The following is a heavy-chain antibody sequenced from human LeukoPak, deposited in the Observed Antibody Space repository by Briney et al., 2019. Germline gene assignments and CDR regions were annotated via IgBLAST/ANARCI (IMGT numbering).Heavy chain of an antibody. CDR2: IIPIFGTA. J-gene: IGHJ6*03. V-gene: IGHV1-69*01. CDR3: ARGWIRITISNYYYYMDV. D-gene: IGHD3-3*01. CDR1: GGTFSSYA. Sequence: GSSVKVSCEASGGTFSSYAISWVRQAPGQGLEWMGGIIPIFGTANYAQKFQGRVTITADESTSTAYMELSSLRSEDTAVYYCARGWIRITISNYYYYMDVWGKGTTVTVSS.